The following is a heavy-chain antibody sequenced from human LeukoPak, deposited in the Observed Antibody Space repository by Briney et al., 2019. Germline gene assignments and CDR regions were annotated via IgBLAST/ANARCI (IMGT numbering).Heavy chain of an antibody. CDR3: AKDLKIFRY. D-gene: IGHD2/OR15-2a*01. Sequence: GGSLRLSCAASGFTFSSYAMSWVRQAPGKGLEWVSAISGCGGSTYYADSVKGRFTMARDNSKSTLYLQMNSLRAEDTAVYYCAKDLKIFRYWSQGTLVTVSS. CDR2: ISGCGGST. CDR1: GFTFSSYA. J-gene: IGHJ4*02. V-gene: IGHV3-23*01.